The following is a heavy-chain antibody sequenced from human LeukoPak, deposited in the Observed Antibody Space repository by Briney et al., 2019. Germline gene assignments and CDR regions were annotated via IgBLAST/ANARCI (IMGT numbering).Heavy chain of an antibody. V-gene: IGHV3-7*01. CDR2: IKQDGSEK. CDR1: GFTFSSYW. Sequence: GGSLRLSCAASGFTFSSYWMSWVRQAPGKGLEWVANIKQDGSEKYYVDSVKGRFTISRDNAKNSLYLQMNSLRAEVTAVYYCARADSSSYPGYFDYWGQGTLVTVSS. J-gene: IGHJ4*02. D-gene: IGHD6-13*01. CDR3: ARADSSSYPGYFDY.